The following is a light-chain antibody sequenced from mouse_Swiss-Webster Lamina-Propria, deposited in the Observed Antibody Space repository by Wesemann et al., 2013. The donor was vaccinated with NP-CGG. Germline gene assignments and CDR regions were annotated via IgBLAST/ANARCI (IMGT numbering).Light chain of an antibody. CDR3: LQGTHQPWT. CDR1: QSLVHSNGNTY. J-gene: IGKJ1*01. V-gene: IGKV1-110*01. CDR2: KVS. Sequence: DVVMTQTPLSLPVSLGDQASISCRSSQSLVHSNGNTYLHWYLQKPGQSPKLLIYKVSNRFSGVPDRFSGSGSGTDFTLKISTIKPEDLGMYYCLQGTHQPWTFGGGTKLEIK.